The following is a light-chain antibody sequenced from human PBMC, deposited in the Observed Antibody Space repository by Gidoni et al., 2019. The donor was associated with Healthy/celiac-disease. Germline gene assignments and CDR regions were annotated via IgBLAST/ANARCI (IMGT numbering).Light chain of an antibody. J-gene: IGKJ1*01. CDR3: LQDYHYPLA. CDR1: KGIRND. V-gene: IGKV1-6*01. Sequence: AIQMTQSPSSLSASVGERVTITCRASKGIRNDLGWYQQKPGKAPKLLIYAASSLQSGVPSRFSGSGSGTDFTLTISSLQPEDFATYYCLQDYHYPLAFGQGTKVEIK. CDR2: AAS.